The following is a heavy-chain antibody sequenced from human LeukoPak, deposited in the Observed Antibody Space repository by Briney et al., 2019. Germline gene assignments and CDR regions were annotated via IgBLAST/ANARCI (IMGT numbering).Heavy chain of an antibody. Sequence: GGSLRLSCAASGFTFNTYAMSWVRQAPGKGLEWVSSISGSGGSTYYADSVKGRFTISRDNSKNTLYLQMNSLRAEDTAVYYCAKGVYYDPMDAFDIWGQGTMVTVSS. CDR1: GFTFNTYA. CDR2: ISGSGGST. D-gene: IGHD3-22*01. CDR3: AKGVYYDPMDAFDI. J-gene: IGHJ3*02. V-gene: IGHV3-23*01.